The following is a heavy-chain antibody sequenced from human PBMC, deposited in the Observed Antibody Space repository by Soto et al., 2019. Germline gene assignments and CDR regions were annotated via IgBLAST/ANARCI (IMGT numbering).Heavy chain of an antibody. V-gene: IGHV3-43*01. CDR3: AKDMYYYDSSGYYGPDY. D-gene: IGHD3-22*01. CDR1: GFTFDDYT. CDR2: ISWDGGST. J-gene: IGHJ4*02. Sequence: GGSLRLSCAASGFTFDDYTMHWVRQAPGKGLEWVSLISWDGGSTYYADSVKGRFTISRDNSKNSLYLQMNSLRTEDTALYYCAKDMYYYDSSGYYGPDYWGQGTLVTVSS.